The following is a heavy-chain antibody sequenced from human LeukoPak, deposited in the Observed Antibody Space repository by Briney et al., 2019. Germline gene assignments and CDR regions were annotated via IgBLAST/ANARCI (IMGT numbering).Heavy chain of an antibody. CDR1: GYTFTSYY. Sequence: GASVKVSCKASGYTFTSYYMHWVRQAPGQGLEWMGLINPSGGSTSYAQKFQGRVTMTRDTSTSTVYMELSSLRSEDTAVYYCATLSYYGGNSQPMPYGGDIWGQGTMVTVSS. V-gene: IGHV1-46*01. CDR3: ATLSYYGGNSQPMPYGGDI. D-gene: IGHD4-23*01. CDR2: INPSGGST. J-gene: IGHJ3*02.